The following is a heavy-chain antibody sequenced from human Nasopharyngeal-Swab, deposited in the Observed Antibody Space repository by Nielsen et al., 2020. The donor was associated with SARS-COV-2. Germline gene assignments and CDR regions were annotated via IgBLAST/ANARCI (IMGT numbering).Heavy chain of an antibody. Sequence: WIRQAPLLGLEWVGCIQRKTGGGTTDYAAPVKGRFTISRDDSKNTLYLQMNSLKTEDTAVYYCTTDKEDIVVVVAAIYYYYYMDVWGKGTTVTVSS. V-gene: IGHV3-15*07. J-gene: IGHJ6*03. CDR3: TTDKEDIVVVVAAIYYYYYMDV. D-gene: IGHD2-15*01. CDR2: IQRKTGGGTT.